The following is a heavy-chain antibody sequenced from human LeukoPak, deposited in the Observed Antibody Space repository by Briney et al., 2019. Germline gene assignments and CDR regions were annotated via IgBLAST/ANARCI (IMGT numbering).Heavy chain of an antibody. CDR3: ARSSHYDILTGYSEEDAFDI. V-gene: IGHV3-53*01. CDR2: IYSGGST. Sequence: GGSLRLSCAASGFTVSSNYMSWVRQAPGKGLEWVSVIYSGGSTDYADSVKGRFTISRDTSKNTLYLQMNSLRVEDTAVYYCARSSHYDILTGYSEEDAFDIWGQGTMVAVSS. D-gene: IGHD3-9*01. J-gene: IGHJ3*02. CDR1: GFTVSSNY.